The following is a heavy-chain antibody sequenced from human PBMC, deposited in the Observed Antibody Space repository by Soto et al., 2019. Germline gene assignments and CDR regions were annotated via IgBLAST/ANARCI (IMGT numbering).Heavy chain of an antibody. CDR2: INTYIGKA. CDR3: ARASDILTGSLNYYYFAMDA. CDR1: GYTFTSYG. J-gene: IGHJ6*02. V-gene: IGHV1-18*01. Sequence: ASVKVSCKASGYTFTSYGISWVRQAPGQGLGWMGWINTYIGKANYAQKLQGRVTITADESTSTPYMELSSLRSEDTTVYYCARASDILTGSLNYYYFAMDAWGQGTTVTVSS. D-gene: IGHD3-9*01.